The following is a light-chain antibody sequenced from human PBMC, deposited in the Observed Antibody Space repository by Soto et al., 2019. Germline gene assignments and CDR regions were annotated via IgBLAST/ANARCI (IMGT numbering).Light chain of an antibody. J-gene: IGKJ2*01. Sequence: EIVLTQSPGTLSLSPGERATLSCRASQSVSSSYLAWYQQKPGQAPRLLIYDASSRATGIPDRFSGSASGTDFPLTITKLEPEDFEVYYCHQYGNSPQTFGQGTKLEIK. V-gene: IGKV3-20*01. CDR3: HQYGNSPQT. CDR1: QSVSSSY. CDR2: DAS.